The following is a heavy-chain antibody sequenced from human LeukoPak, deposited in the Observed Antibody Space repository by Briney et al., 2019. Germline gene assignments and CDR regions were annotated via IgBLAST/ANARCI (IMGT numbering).Heavy chain of an antibody. V-gene: IGHV3-23*01. J-gene: IGHJ4*02. CDR2: ISGSGTST. D-gene: IGHD5-12*01. CDR3: AKIKSGYYHFDY. Sequence: GGSLRLSCAASRFTFSSYAMSWVRQAPGKGLEWVSTISGSGTSTYYAGSVKGRFTLSRDNSKNTLYLQMNSLRAEDTAVYYCAKIKSGYYHFDYWGQGSLVTVSS. CDR1: RFTFSSYA.